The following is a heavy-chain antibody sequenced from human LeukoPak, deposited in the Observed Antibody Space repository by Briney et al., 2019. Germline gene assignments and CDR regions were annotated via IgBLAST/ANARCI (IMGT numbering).Heavy chain of an antibody. Sequence: GSLRLSCAASGFTFTNYAMHWVRQAPGKGLEWVAFIRYDGSLKYYLDSVKGRFTISGDNSKNTLYLQMDSLRAEDTAVYYCAPEGETGDRDGYFDFWGQGTLVTVSS. D-gene: IGHD2-21*02. CDR1: GFTFTNYA. J-gene: IGHJ4*02. CDR2: IRYDGSLK. V-gene: IGHV3-30*02. CDR3: APEGETGDRDGYFDF.